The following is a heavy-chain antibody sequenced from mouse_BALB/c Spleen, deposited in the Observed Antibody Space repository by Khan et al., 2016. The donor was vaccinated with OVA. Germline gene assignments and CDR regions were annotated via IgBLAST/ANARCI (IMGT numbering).Heavy chain of an antibody. D-gene: IGHD2-1*01. V-gene: IGHV9-3-1*01. J-gene: IGHJ3*01. CDR1: GYTLTNYG. CDR2: INTYTGEA. Sequence: QIQLVQSGPELKKPGETVKISCKASGYTLTNYGMNWVKQAPGKSLKWMGWINTYTGEATYADDFKGRFAFSLETSASTAYLQINNLKNEDTATSFCSRSNGNYWFAYWGQGTLVTVSA. CDR3: SRSNGNYWFAY.